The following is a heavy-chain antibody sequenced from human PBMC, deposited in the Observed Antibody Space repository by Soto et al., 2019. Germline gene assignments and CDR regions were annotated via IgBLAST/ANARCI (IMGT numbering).Heavy chain of an antibody. V-gene: IGHV3-23*01. CDR1: GFTFSSYA. J-gene: IGHJ4*02. Sequence: GGSLRLSCAASGFTFSSYAMSWVRQAPGKGLEWVSAISGSGGSTYYADSVKGRFTISRDNSKNTLYLQMNSLRAEDTAVYYCAKLPTISSWLRVYFDYWGQGTLVTVSS. CDR2: ISGSGGST. D-gene: IGHD6-13*01. CDR3: AKLPTISSWLRVYFDY.